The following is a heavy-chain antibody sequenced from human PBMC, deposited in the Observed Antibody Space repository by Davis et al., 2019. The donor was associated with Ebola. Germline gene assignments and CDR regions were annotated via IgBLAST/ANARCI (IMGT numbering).Heavy chain of an antibody. V-gene: IGHV1-18*01. CDR1: GYTFTTFG. Sequence: ASVKVSCKASGYTFTTFGITWVRQAPGQGLEWMGWISASSGNTNYAQKLQGRVTMTTDTSTSTAYMELRSLRSDDTAVYYCARALGQYCTGGVCYPTCFDYWGQGTLVTVSS. D-gene: IGHD2-8*02. CDR2: ISASSGNT. J-gene: IGHJ4*02. CDR3: ARALGQYCTGGVCYPTCFDY.